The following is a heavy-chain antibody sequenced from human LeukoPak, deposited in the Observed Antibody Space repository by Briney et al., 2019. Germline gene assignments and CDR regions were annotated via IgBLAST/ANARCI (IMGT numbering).Heavy chain of an antibody. CDR3: AKDESRKWREIGIDY. J-gene: IGHJ4*02. Sequence: GGSLRLSCAASDFSFTNYAMSWVRQAPGKGLEWVSAVSNRGGTTYYADSVKGRFTISRDNSKNTLYLQMNSLRAEDTAVYYCAKDESRKWREIGIDYWGQGTLVTVSS. CDR2: VSNRGGTT. D-gene: IGHD5-12*01. CDR1: DFSFTNYA. V-gene: IGHV3-23*01.